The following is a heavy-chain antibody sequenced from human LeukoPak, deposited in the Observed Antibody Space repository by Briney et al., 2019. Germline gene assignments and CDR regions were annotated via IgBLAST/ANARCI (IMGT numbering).Heavy chain of an antibody. CDR3: AKDTSYYGSGSYQGG. V-gene: IGHV3-30*18. CDR1: GFTFSSYG. D-gene: IGHD3-10*01. J-gene: IGHJ4*02. Sequence: GRSLRLSCAASGFTFSSYGMHGVRQAPGKGLEGVAVISYDGSNKYYADSVKGRFTIPRDNSKHSVYLKMNSVSAEDRAVYYCAKDTSYYGSGSYQGGWGQGTLVTVSS. CDR2: ISYDGSNK.